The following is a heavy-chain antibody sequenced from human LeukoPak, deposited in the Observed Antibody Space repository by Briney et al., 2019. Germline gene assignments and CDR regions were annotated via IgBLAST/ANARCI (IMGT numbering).Heavy chain of an antibody. Sequence: PGGSLRLSCAASGFTFSSYVMSWVRQAPGKGLEWVSGVSGSGYSTYYADAVKGRFSMSRDNSKSTLYLQMNSLRAEDTAVYYCARRTGHSYFDYWGQGTLVTVSS. D-gene: IGHD1-14*01. CDR2: VSGSGYST. V-gene: IGHV3-23*01. CDR3: ARRTGHSYFDY. CDR1: GFTFSSYV. J-gene: IGHJ4*02.